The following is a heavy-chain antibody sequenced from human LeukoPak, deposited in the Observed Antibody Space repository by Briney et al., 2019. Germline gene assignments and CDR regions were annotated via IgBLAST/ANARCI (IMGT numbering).Heavy chain of an antibody. Sequence: SETLSLTCTVSGASIRSYYWNWIRQPPGKGLGWIGYVHYSGSSNYNLSLKSRVTISVDTANNQYSLILSSVTAADTAVYYCVRDTRSYDTSGYYHFDFWGQGSLVTVSS. CDR1: GASIRSYY. CDR2: VHYSGSS. J-gene: IGHJ4*02. V-gene: IGHV4-59*01. D-gene: IGHD3-22*01. CDR3: VRDTRSYDTSGYYHFDF.